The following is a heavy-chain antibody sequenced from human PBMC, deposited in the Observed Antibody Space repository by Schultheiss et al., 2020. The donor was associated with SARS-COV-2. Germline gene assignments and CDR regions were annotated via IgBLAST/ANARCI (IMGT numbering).Heavy chain of an antibody. CDR1: GFSFRSYW. Sequence: GGSLRLSCAASGFSFRSYWMHWVRQAPGKGLVWVSHSNSDGSRTGYTDSVKGRFTISRDNAKNSLYLQMNSLRAEDTALYYCARGDAFDIWGQGTMVTVSS. V-gene: IGHV3-74*01. CDR2: SNSDGSRT. CDR3: ARGDAFDI. J-gene: IGHJ3*02.